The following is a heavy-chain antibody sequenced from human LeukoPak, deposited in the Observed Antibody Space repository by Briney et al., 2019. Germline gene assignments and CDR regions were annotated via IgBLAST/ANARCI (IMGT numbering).Heavy chain of an antibody. CDR1: GFTFSNYD. V-gene: IGHV3-13*01. D-gene: IGHD3-3*01. CDR2: IGTLADT. J-gene: IGHJ3*01. Sequence: GGSLRLSCAASGFTFSNYDMHWVRQTRGGGLEWVSGIGTLADTFYPDSAKGRFTISRDNAKNSLYLQMNSLRADDTAVYYCVRDQTIDSRAGPSDPFDVWGQGTMVTVSP. CDR3: VRDQTIDSRAGPSDPFDV.